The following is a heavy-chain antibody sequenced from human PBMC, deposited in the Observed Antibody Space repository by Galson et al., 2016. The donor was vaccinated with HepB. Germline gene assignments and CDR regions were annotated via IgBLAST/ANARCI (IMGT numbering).Heavy chain of an antibody. J-gene: IGHJ5*02. CDR2: IRSKTFGGTP. D-gene: IGHD6-19*01. CDR3: ARDLPQSSGRYGSGFA. Sequence: SLRLSCAGSGFTFGDYAMAWFRQVPGKGLEWVGMIRSKTFGGTPEYAASVKGRFTISRDDFKGIVYLQLNSLESEDTAMYYCARDLPQSSGRYGSGFAWGQGTLVTVSS. CDR1: GFTFGDYA. V-gene: IGHV3-49*03.